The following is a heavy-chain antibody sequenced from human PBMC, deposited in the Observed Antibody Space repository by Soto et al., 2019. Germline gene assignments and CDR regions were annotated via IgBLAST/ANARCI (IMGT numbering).Heavy chain of an antibody. J-gene: IGHJ4*02. CDR2: INPNSGGT. V-gene: IGHV1-2*04. Sequence: ASVKVSCKASGYTFTGYYMHWVRQAPGQGLEWMGWINPNSGGTNYAQKFQGWVTMTRDTSISTAYMELSRLRSDDTAVYYCARSSGCIAVAGSPADYWGQGTLVTVSS. CDR1: GYTFTGYY. CDR3: ARSSGCIAVAGSPADY. D-gene: IGHD6-19*01.